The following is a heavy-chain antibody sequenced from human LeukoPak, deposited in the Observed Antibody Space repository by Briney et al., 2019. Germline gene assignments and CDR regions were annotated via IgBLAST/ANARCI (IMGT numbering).Heavy chain of an antibody. D-gene: IGHD4-23*01. Sequence: GASVKVSCKASGYTFTSYGISWVRQAPGQGLEWMGWISAYNGNTNYAQKLRGRVTMTTDTSTSTAYMELRSLRSDDTAVYYCARAGTPYDYGGPRDAFDIWGQGTMVTVSS. J-gene: IGHJ3*02. CDR1: GYTFTSYG. V-gene: IGHV1-18*01. CDR3: ARAGTPYDYGGPRDAFDI. CDR2: ISAYNGNT.